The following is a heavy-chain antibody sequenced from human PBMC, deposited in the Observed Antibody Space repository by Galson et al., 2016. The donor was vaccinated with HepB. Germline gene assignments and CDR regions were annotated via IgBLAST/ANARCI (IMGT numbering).Heavy chain of an antibody. V-gene: IGHV3-23*01. Sequence: SLRLSCAASGFTFITSVMSWVRQTPGKGLEWVSSFRGRANTQYADSVRGRFTASRDDSKGTLVLQMNSLTADDTAVYYCVKDRPYGTGCYGCSESWGQGTPVIVSS. CDR2: FRGRANT. D-gene: IGHD6-25*01. CDR1: GFTFITSV. CDR3: VKDRPYGTGCYGCSES. J-gene: IGHJ5*02.